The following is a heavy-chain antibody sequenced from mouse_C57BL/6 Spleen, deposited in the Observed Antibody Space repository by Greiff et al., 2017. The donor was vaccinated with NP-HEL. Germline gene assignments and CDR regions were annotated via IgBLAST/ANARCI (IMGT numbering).Heavy chain of an antibody. V-gene: IGHV5-17*01. J-gene: IGHJ2*01. D-gene: IGHD2-1*01. CDR1: GFTFSDYG. CDR3: ARPGYYGNYVDY. Sequence: EVKLVESGGGLVKPGGSLKLSCAASGFTFSDYGMHWVRQAPEKGLEWVAYISSGSSTIYYADTVKGRFTISRDNAKNTLFLQMTSLRSEDTAMYYCARPGYYGNYVDYWGQGTTLTVSS. CDR2: ISSGSSTI.